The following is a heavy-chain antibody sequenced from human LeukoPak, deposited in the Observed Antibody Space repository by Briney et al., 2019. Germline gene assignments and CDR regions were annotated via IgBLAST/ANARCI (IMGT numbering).Heavy chain of an antibody. CDR2: INHSGST. Sequence: SETLSLTCAVYGGSFSGYYWSWIRQPPGKGLEWIGEINHSGSTNYNPSLKSRVTISVDTAKNQFSLKLSSVTAAHTAVYYCARDGGYCSGGSCNDAFDIWGQGTMVTVSP. D-gene: IGHD2-15*01. V-gene: IGHV4-34*01. CDR1: GGSFSGYY. J-gene: IGHJ3*02. CDR3: ARDGGYCSGGSCNDAFDI.